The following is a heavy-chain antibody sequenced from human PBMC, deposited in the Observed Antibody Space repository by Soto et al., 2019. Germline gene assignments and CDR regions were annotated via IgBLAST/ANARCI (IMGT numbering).Heavy chain of an antibody. CDR3: ARESVGANDY. J-gene: IGHJ4*02. D-gene: IGHD1-26*01. Sequence: GGSLRLSCAASGFTFSRNAMHWVRQAPGKGLEWVSVIYYDGTNTYYGDSVKGRFTISRDNSKNTLYLQMNSLRAEDTAVYYCARESVGANDYWGQGTLVTVSS. CDR2: IYYDGTNT. CDR1: GFTFSRNA. V-gene: IGHV3-33*01.